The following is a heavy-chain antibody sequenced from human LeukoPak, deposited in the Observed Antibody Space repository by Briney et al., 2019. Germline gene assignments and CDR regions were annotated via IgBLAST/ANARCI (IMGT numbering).Heavy chain of an antibody. CDR3: ARVGFCSGGKCRFDP. D-gene: IGHD2-15*01. CDR2: IYYSWST. V-gene: IGHV4-59*01. CDR1: IGSISSYY. Sequence: SETLSLTCTVSIGSISSYYWSWIRQPPGKGLEWIGYIYYSWSTNYNPSLKSRVSISMATYNNQLSLKLSSVTAADTAVYYCARVGFCSGGKCRFDPWGQGTLVTVSS. J-gene: IGHJ5*02.